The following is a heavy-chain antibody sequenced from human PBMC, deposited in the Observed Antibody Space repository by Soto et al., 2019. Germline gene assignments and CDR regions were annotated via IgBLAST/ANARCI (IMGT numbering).Heavy chain of an antibody. Sequence: EVQLVESGGGLVKPGGSLRLSCAASGFTFSNAWMSWVRQAPGKGLEWVGRIKSKTDGGTTDYAAPVKGRFTISRDDSKNTLYLQMNSLKTEDTAVYYCTTDLFFAELYYYYYYMDVWGKGTTVTVSS. V-gene: IGHV3-15*01. CDR2: IKSKTDGGTT. CDR1: GFTFSNAW. CDR3: TTDLFFAELYYYYYYMDV. D-gene: IGHD1-26*01. J-gene: IGHJ6*03.